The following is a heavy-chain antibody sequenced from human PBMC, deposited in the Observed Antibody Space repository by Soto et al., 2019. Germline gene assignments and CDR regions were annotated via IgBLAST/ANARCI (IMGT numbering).Heavy chain of an antibody. V-gene: IGHV3-33*01. CDR2: IWYDGSNK. D-gene: IGHD2-15*01. Sequence: GGSLRLSCAASGFTFSSYGMHWVRQAPGKGLEWVAVIWYDGSNKYYADSVKGRFTISRDNSKNTLYLQMNSLRAEDTAVYYCVQVGLLQSHYYYMDVWGKGTTVTVSS. J-gene: IGHJ6*03. CDR3: VQVGLLQSHYYYMDV. CDR1: GFTFSSYG.